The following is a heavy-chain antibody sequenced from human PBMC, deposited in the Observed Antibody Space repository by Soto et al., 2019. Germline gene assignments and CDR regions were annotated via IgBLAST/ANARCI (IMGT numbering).Heavy chain of an antibody. CDR1: GFTFSSYW. Sequence: GGALRLSCAASGFTFSSYWMHWVRQAPGKGLVWVSRLNTNGSFTMYVDSVRGRFTISRDNTKNNLYLQMNSLRAEDTAVYFCAREGTPAAATNRGQGTLVTVSS. CDR2: LNTNGSFT. D-gene: IGHD6-13*01. V-gene: IGHV3-74*03. J-gene: IGHJ4*02. CDR3: AREGTPAAATN.